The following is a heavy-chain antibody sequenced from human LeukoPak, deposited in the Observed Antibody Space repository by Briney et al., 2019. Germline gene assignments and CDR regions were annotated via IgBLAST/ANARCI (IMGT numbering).Heavy chain of an antibody. CDR3: AKGHSSSFDF. V-gene: IGHV3-23*01. Sequence: GGSLRLSCAASGFTFGTYAMSWVRQAPGKGLEWVSAVTGSGGSTCYADPVKGRFTISRDNSKNTLYLQMNSLRAEDTAVYYCAKGHSSSFDFWGQGTLVTVSS. CDR2: VTGSGGST. J-gene: IGHJ4*02. D-gene: IGHD6-6*01. CDR1: GFTFGTYA.